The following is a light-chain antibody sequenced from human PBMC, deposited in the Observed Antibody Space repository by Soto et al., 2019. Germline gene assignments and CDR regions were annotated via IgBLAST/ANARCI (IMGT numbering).Light chain of an antibody. Sequence: QSALTQPASVSGSPGQSITLSCTGTSGDVGGHNAVSWYQQHPGQAPKLLIYDVYNRPSGASNRFSASKSVNTASLTISGLLAEIEADYYCSPCERSGAYVFGTGTKVTVL. V-gene: IGLV2-14*03. CDR1: SGDVGGHNA. CDR2: DVY. J-gene: IGLJ1*01. CDR3: SPCERSGAYV.